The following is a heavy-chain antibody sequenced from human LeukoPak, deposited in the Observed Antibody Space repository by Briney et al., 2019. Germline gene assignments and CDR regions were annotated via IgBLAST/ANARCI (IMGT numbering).Heavy chain of an antibody. CDR2: LSPDGTNT. D-gene: IGHD3-9*01. J-gene: IGHJ4*02. V-gene: IGHV3-74*01. CDR3: ASVRLGH. Sequence: PGGSLRLSCAASGFTFSTYTMNWVRQAPGKGLVWVSRLSPDGTNTNYADSVKGRFTISRDNAKNTVYLQMNSLRAEDTALYYCASVRLGHWGQGTLVTVSS. CDR1: GFTFSTYT.